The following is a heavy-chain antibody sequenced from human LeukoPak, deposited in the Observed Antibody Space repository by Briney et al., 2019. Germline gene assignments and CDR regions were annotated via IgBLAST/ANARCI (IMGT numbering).Heavy chain of an antibody. CDR3: ARGKTRTSIAPLRSRLEYYFDY. Sequence: SETLSLTCAVSGGSISSGGYSWSWIRQPPGKGLEWIGEINPGGSTNYNPSLKSRVTISVDTSKNQFSLKLSSVTAADTAVYYCARGKTRTSIAPLRSRLEYYFDYWGQGSLVTVSS. V-gene: IGHV4-34*01. J-gene: IGHJ4*02. CDR2: INPGGST. CDR1: GGSISSGGYS. D-gene: IGHD6-6*01.